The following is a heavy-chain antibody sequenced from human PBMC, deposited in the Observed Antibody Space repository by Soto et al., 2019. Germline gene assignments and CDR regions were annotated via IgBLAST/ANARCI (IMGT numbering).Heavy chain of an antibody. CDR2: ISYDGSNK. V-gene: IGHV3-30-3*01. CDR3: ARLSYDFWSGYRAPDLDY. Sequence: PGGSLRLSCAASGFTFSSYAMHWVRQAPGKGLEWVAVISYDGSNKYYADSVKGRFTISRDNSENTLYLQMNSLRAEDTAVYYCARLSYDFWSGYRAPDLDYWGQGTLVTVSS. D-gene: IGHD3-3*01. CDR1: GFTFSSYA. J-gene: IGHJ4*02.